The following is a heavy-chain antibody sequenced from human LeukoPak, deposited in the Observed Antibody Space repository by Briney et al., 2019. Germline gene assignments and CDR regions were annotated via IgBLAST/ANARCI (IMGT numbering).Heavy chain of an antibody. CDR2: IYYSGST. D-gene: IGHD6-19*01. V-gene: IGHV4-59*01. Sequence: SETLSLTCAVYGGSFSGYSWTWIRQPPGKGLEWIGYIYYSGSTNYNPSLKSRVTISVDTSKNQFSLKLSSVTAADTAVYYCARASSSGWFSFDYWGQGTLVTVSS. CDR1: GGSFSGYS. J-gene: IGHJ4*02. CDR3: ARASSSGWFSFDY.